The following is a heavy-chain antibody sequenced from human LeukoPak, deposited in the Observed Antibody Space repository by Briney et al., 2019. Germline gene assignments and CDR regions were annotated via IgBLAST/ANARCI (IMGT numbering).Heavy chain of an antibody. Sequence: SETLSLTRTVSGDSPTSGSRYWSLIRQPAGKGLEWIGHFYSSTRTTYNPSLESRVTISGDTAKNQFSLKLDSVTAADTAVYFCARCMSELDYGDYAYYYHMDVWGKGTTVTVSS. CDR2: FYSSTRT. D-gene: IGHD4-17*01. J-gene: IGHJ6*04. CDR3: ARCMSELDYGDYAYYYHMDV. CDR1: GDSPTSGSRY. V-gene: IGHV4-61*09.